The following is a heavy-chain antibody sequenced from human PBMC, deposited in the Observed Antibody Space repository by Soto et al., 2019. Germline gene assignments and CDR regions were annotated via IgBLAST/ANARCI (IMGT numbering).Heavy chain of an antibody. D-gene: IGHD2-15*01. CDR3: ARVVVAANVADY. CDR2: ISAYNGNT. CDR1: GYTFTSYG. V-gene: IGHV1-18*01. J-gene: IGHJ4*02. Sequence: ASVKVSCKASGYTFTSYGISWVRQAPGQGLEWMGWISAYNGNTNYAQKLQCRVTMTTDTSTSTAYMELRSLRSDDTAVYYCARVVVAANVADYWGQGTLVTVSS.